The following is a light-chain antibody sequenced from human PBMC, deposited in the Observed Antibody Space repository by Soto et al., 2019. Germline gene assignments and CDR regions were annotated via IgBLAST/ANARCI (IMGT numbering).Light chain of an antibody. J-gene: IGKJ1*01. CDR2: GAS. CDR3: QQYGSSPGT. V-gene: IGKV3-20*01. Sequence: EIVLTQSPGTLPLSPGESTTLSCRASQSVSSSYLAWYQQKPGQAPRLLIYGASSRATGIPDRFSGSGSGTDFTLTISRLEPEDFAVYYCQQYGSSPGTFGQGTKVEIK. CDR1: QSVSSSY.